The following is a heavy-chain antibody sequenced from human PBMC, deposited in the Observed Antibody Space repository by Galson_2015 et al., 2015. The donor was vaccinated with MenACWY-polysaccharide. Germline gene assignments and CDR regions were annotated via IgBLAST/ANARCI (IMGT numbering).Heavy chain of an antibody. CDR1: GGSISSSNYN. J-gene: IGHJ5*02. CDR2: VYSSGST. CDR3: AGREARGRFDP. Sequence: SETLSLTCTASGGSISSSNYNCVWIRQPPGKGLEWIGTVYSSGSTYYNPSLKSRVTLSVDTSKNQFSLSLSSVTAADTAVFYCAGREARGRFDPWGQGTLVTVSS. V-gene: IGHV4-39*01. D-gene: IGHD3-16*01.